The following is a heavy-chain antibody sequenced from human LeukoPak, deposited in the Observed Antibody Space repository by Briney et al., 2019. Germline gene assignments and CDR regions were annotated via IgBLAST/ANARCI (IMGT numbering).Heavy chain of an antibody. V-gene: IGHV1-69*13. Sequence: SVKVSCKASGGTFSNYAISWVRQAPGQGLEWMGGIIPLFGTANYAQRFQGRVTITADESTSTAYMALSSLRSEDTAIYYCARARSPFAVVIPWDYWGQGTLVTVSS. CDR1: GGTFSNYA. CDR3: ARARSPFAVVIPWDY. J-gene: IGHJ4*02. CDR2: IIPLFGTA. D-gene: IGHD3-3*01.